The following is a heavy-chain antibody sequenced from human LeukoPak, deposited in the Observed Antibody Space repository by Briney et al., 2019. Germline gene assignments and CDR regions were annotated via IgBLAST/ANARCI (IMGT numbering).Heavy chain of an antibody. J-gene: IGHJ4*02. CDR2: LWSNGNTR. Sequence: PGGSLRLSCAASGLRINNYAMHWVRRAPGKGLEWVAILWSNGNTRFYADSVKGRFTISRDTSTNTLYLHMDSLRVEDTAVYHCVRDSPHWTLDYWGQGTLVTVSS. CDR3: VRDSPHWTLDY. V-gene: IGHV3-33*01. CDR1: GLRINNYA. D-gene: IGHD1-1*01.